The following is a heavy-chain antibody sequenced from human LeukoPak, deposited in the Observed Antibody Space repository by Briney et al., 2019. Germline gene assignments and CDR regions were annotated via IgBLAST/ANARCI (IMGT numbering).Heavy chain of an antibody. CDR2: IKSKTDGGTT. Sequence: PGGSLRLSCAASGFTFSNAWVSWVRQAPGKGLEWVGRIKSKTDGGTTDYAAPVKGRFTISRDDSEDTLYLQMNSLKTEDTAVYYCTTVTIAVAGTLGWGQGALVTVSS. V-gene: IGHV3-15*01. CDR3: TTVTIAVAGTLG. D-gene: IGHD6-19*01. CDR1: GFTFSNAW. J-gene: IGHJ4*02.